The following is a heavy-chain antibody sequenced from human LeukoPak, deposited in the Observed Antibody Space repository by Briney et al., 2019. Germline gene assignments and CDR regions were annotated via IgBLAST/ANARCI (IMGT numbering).Heavy chain of an antibody. J-gene: IGHJ4*02. CDR1: GGSISSSNW. D-gene: IGHD5-18*01. CDR3: ARGVGSYGYYIFDY. V-gene: IGHV4-4*02. Sequence: PSETLSLTCAVSGGSISSSNWWSWVRQPPGKGLEWIGEIYHSGSTNYNPSLKSRVTISVDKSKNQFSLKLSSVTAADTAVYYCARGVGSYGYYIFDYWGQGTLVTVSS. CDR2: IYHSGST.